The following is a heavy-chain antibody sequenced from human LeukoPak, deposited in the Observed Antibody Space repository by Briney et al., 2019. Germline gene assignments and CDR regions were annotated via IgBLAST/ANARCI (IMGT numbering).Heavy chain of an antibody. CDR1: GGSISSGDYY. CDR3: AREERGAFDP. J-gene: IGHJ5*02. V-gene: IGHV4-30-4*01. D-gene: IGHD1-1*01. CDR2: IYYSGST. Sequence: SQTLSLTCSVSGGSISSGDYYWTWIRQPPWKGLEWIGNIYYSGSTYYNPSLKSRVTISVDTSNNQFSLRLTSVTTADTAVYHWAREERGAFDPWGQGTLVTVSS.